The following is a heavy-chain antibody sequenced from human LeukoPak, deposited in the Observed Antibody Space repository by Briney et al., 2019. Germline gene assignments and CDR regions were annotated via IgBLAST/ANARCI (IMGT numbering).Heavy chain of an antibody. Sequence: PGGSLRLSCAASGFSFSSYRMNWVRQAPGKGLEWVASISSNNGYIYYADSVKGRFTISRDNGENSLHLQMNSLRAEVAAVYYCARDLGTRKSIAFADWGQGTLVTVSS. CDR1: GFSFSSYR. J-gene: IGHJ4*02. D-gene: IGHD6-6*01. CDR3: ARDLGTRKSIAFAD. CDR2: ISSNNGYI. V-gene: IGHV3-21*01.